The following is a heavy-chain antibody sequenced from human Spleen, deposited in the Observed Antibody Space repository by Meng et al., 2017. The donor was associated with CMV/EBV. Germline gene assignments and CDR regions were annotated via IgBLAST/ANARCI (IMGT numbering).Heavy chain of an antibody. CDR3: ARDIVVVPAAPGGMDV. V-gene: IGHV3-53*01. D-gene: IGHD2-2*01. CDR2: IYGGGST. CDR1: GFTVSSNY. J-gene: IGHJ6*02. Sequence: GGSLRLSCAASGFTVSSNYMSWVRQAPGKGLEWVSVIYGGGSTYYADSVKGRFTISRDNSKNTLYLQMNSLRAEDTAVYYCARDIVVVPAAPGGMDVWGQGTTVTVSS.